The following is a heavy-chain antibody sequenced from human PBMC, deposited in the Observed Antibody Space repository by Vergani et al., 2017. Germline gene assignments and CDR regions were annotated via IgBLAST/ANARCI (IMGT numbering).Heavy chain of an antibody. D-gene: IGHD5-18*01. CDR2: ISGSGGST. CDR1: GFTFSSYA. V-gene: IGHV3-23*01. J-gene: IGHJ4*02. CDR3: AELYGDDGYSPF. Sequence: EVQLLESGGGLVQPGGSLRLSCAASGFTFSSYAMSWVRQAPGKGLEWVSAISGSGGSTYYADSVKGRFTISRDNSKNTLYLQMNSLRAEDTAIYYCAELYGDDGYSPFWGQGTLVTVSS.